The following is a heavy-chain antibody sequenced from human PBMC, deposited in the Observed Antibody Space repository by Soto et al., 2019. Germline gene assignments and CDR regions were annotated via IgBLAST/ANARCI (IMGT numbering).Heavy chain of an antibody. CDR1: GGSVSSGSYY. V-gene: IGHV4-61*01. Sequence: PSETLSLTCTVSGGSVSSGSYYWSWIRQPPGKGLEWIGYIYYSGSTNYNPSLKSRVTISVDTSKNQFSLKLSSVTAADTAVYYCARTTYYYDSSGYLGYYYGMDVWGQGTTVTVSS. CDR3: ARTTYYYDSSGYLGYYYGMDV. J-gene: IGHJ6*02. CDR2: IYYSGST. D-gene: IGHD3-22*01.